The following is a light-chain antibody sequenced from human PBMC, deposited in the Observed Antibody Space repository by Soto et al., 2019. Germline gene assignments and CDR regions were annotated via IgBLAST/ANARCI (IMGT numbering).Light chain of an antibody. CDR2: GAS. J-gene: IGKJ1*01. V-gene: IGKV3-15*01. Sequence: EILFTQSPATLCLSPGERATLSCRASQSVSSYLAWYEQKPGQAPRLLIYGASTRHTGIPDRFSGSGSGTKFTLTISSLQSKDFPEYHCKQYNNWPQTFGQGTKV. CDR1: QSVSSY. CDR3: KQYNNWPQT.